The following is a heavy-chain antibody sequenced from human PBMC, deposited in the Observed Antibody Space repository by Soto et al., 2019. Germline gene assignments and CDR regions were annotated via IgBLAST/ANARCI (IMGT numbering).Heavy chain of an antibody. J-gene: IGHJ4*02. CDR3: ASGVPPTEYYDFGSGYPQNDY. V-gene: IGHV3-30-3*01. D-gene: IGHD3-3*01. CDR1: GFTFSSYA. CDR2: ISYDGSNK. Sequence: GGSLRLSCAASGFTFSSYAMHWVRQAPGKGLEWVAVISYDGSNKYYADSVKGRFTISRDNSKNTLYLQMNSLRAEDTAVYYWASGVPPTEYYDFGSGYPQNDYWGQGTLVTVSP.